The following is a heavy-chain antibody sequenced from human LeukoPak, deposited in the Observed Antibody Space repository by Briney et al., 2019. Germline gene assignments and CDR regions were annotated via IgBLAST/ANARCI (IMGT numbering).Heavy chain of an antibody. CDR1: GFTFSSYG. CDR3: AKGDYYYGSGSYLGDY. Sequence: GGSLRLSCAASGFTFSSYGMHWVRQAPGKGLEWVAFIRYDGSNKYYADSVKGRFTISRDNSKNTLYLQMNSLRAEDTAVYYCAKGDYYYGSGSYLGDYWGQGTLVTVSS. V-gene: IGHV3-30*02. D-gene: IGHD3-10*01. CDR2: IRYDGSNK. J-gene: IGHJ4*02.